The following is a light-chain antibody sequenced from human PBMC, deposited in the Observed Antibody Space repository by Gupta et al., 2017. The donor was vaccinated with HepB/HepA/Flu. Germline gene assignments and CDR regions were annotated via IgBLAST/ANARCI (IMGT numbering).Light chain of an antibody. CDR2: DVN. CDR1: SSDVGGYNY. CDR3: CSYAGTYTKV. J-gene: IGLJ2*01. V-gene: IGLV2-11*01. Sequence: QPALTQPRSVSGSPGQSVTISCTGTSSDVGGYNYVSRYQQHPGKAPKVMIYDVNKRPSGVPDRFSGSKSGNTASLTISGLQAEDEADYYCCSYAGTYTKVFGGGTKLTVL.